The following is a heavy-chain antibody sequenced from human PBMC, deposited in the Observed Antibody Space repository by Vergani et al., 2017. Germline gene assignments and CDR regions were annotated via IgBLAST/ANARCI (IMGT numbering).Heavy chain of an antibody. Sequence: QVNLQESGPGLVKPSETLSLTCAVYGRSFSGYYWSWIRQPPGKGLEWIGEINHSGSTNYNPSLKSRVTISVDTSKNQFSLKLSSVTAADTAVYYCASFSSGDSSGGLDYWGQGTLVTVSS. CDR1: GRSFSGYY. CDR2: INHSGST. J-gene: IGHJ4*02. V-gene: IGHV4-34*01. CDR3: ASFSSGDSSGGLDY. D-gene: IGHD3-22*01.